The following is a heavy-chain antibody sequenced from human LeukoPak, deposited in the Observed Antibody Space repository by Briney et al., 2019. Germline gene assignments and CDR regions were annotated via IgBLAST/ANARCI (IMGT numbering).Heavy chain of an antibody. J-gene: IGHJ6*03. CDR1: GFTFSSYA. V-gene: IGHV3-74*01. Sequence: PGGSLRLSCAASGFTFSSYAMSWVRQAPGKGLVWVSRINSDGSSTSYADSVKGRFTISRDNAKNTLYLQMNSLRAEDTAVYYCARGRPWGSYASDYYYYMDVWGKGTTVTVSS. CDR2: INSDGSST. D-gene: IGHD3-16*01. CDR3: ARGRPWGSYASDYYYYMDV.